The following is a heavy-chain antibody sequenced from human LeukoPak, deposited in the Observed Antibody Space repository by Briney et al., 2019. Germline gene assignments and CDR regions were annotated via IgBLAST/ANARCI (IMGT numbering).Heavy chain of an antibody. V-gene: IGHV4-59*11. J-gene: IGHJ4*02. CDR2: ISFTGST. CDR3: AKGGESSLPLDY. D-gene: IGHD6-13*01. CDR1: GASISSHY. Sequence: SETLSLTCTVSGASISSHYWSWIRQPSGKGLEWIGLISFTGSTNYNPSLKSRVTTSVDTSKNQFSLKVSSVTAADTAVYYCAKGGESSLPLDYWGQGILVTVSS.